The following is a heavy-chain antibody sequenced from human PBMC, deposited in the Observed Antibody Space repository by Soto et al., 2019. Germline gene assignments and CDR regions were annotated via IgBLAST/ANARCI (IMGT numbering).Heavy chain of an antibody. D-gene: IGHD1-26*01. V-gene: IGHV4-34*01. CDR2: INHSGST. CDR1: GGSFSGYY. J-gene: IGHJ4*02. CDR3: ATYSGSYYIDY. Sequence: SETLSLTCAVYGGSFSGYYWSWIRQPPGKGLEWIGEINHSGSTNYNPSLKSRVTISVDTSKNQFSLKLSSVTAADTAVYHCATYSGSYYIDYWGQGTLVTVSS.